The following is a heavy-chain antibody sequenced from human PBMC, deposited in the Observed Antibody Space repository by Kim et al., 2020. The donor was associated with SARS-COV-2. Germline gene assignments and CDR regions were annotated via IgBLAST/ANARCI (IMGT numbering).Heavy chain of an antibody. CDR2: IYYSGST. Sequence: SETLSLTCTVSGGSISSSSYYWGWIRQPPGKGLEWIGSIYYSGSTYYNPSLKSRVTISVDTSKNQFSLKLSSVTAADTAVYYCARHDREQWLVPFVDYWGQGTLVTVSS. CDR1: GGSISSSSYY. D-gene: IGHD6-19*01. CDR3: ARHDREQWLVPFVDY. V-gene: IGHV4-39*01. J-gene: IGHJ4*02.